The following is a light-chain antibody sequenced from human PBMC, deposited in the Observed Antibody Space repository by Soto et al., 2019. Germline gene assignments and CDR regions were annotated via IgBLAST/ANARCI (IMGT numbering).Light chain of an antibody. CDR3: QQYYRRGIT. J-gene: IGKJ5*01. Sequence: DIVMTQSPDSLAVSLGERATINCKSSQSVLYSSNNKNYLAWYQQKPGQPPKLLIYWASTRESGVPDRFSGSGSGTDFTLTISSLQAEDVAVYYCQQYYRRGITFGQGTRLEIK. CDR1: QSVLYSSNNKNY. V-gene: IGKV4-1*01. CDR2: WAS.